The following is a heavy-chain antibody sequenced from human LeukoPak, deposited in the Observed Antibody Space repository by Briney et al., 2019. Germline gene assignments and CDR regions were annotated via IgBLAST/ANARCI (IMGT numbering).Heavy chain of an antibody. V-gene: IGHV3-9*01. Sequence: GGSLRLSCAASGFTFDDYAMHWVRQAPGKGLEWVSGISWNSGSIGYADSVKGRFTISRDNAKNSLYLQMNSRRAEDPALYYCAKGLGYFDWLLSDYWGQGTLVTVSS. CDR3: AKGLGYFDWLLSDY. J-gene: IGHJ4*02. CDR1: GFTFDDYA. D-gene: IGHD3-9*01. CDR2: ISWNSGSI.